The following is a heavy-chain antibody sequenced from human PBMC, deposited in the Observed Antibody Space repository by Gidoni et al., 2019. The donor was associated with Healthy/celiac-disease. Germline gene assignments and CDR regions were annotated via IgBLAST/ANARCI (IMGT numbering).Heavy chain of an antibody. CDR2: INHSGST. V-gene: IGHV4-34*01. D-gene: IGHD3-3*01. CDR3: ARGPEYYDFWSGYPYGPGYYGMDV. CDR1: GGSFSGYY. Sequence: QVQLQQWGAGLLKPSETRSLTCAVYGGSFSGYYWSWIRQPPGKGLEWIGEINHSGSTNYNPSLKSRVTISVDTSKNQFSLKLSSVTAADTAVYYCARGPEYYDFWSGYPYGPGYYGMDVWGQGTTVTVSS. J-gene: IGHJ6*02.